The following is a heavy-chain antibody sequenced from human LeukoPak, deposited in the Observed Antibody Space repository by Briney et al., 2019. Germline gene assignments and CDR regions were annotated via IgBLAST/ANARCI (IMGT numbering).Heavy chain of an antibody. CDR1: GFAFSAYG. Sequence: PGGSLRLSCAASGFAFSAYGMHWVRQAPGKGLEWVAYIQNDESKTHYTDSVKGRFTISRDNSKNTLYLQMNSLRAEDTAVYYCAKDEGYSSSWYEYWGQGTLVTVSS. CDR3: AKDEGYSSSWYEY. D-gene: IGHD6-13*01. CDR2: IQNDESKT. J-gene: IGHJ4*02. V-gene: IGHV3-30*02.